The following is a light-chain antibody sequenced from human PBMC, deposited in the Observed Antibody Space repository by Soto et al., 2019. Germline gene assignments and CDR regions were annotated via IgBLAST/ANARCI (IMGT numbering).Light chain of an antibody. Sequence: DIQMTQSPSSLSASVGDRVTITCRASQTIYSNLNWYQQKPGKAPNLLIYAASSLESGVPARFSGSGSGTHFTLTITGLQPEDFATYYCQQTYSSFPITFGQGTRLEVK. CDR3: QQTYSSFPIT. CDR1: QTIYSN. CDR2: AAS. V-gene: IGKV1-39*01. J-gene: IGKJ5*01.